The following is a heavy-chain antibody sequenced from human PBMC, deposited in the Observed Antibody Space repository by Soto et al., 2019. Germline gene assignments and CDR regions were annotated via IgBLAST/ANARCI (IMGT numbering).Heavy chain of an antibody. V-gene: IGHV3-23*01. CDR2: ISGSGGTT. CDR1: GFTFSNYA. D-gene: IGHD6-25*01. J-gene: IGHJ4*02. Sequence: EVQLLESGGGLVQPGRSLRLSCAASGFTFSNYAMSWVRQAPGQGLDWVSAISGSGGTTYYADSVKGRFTISRDNSKTTLFLQMNSLRAEAAAVYYCAKFFVETGSNSGWPWSFHYGGQGTMVTVSS. CDR3: AKFFVETGSNSGWPWSFHY.